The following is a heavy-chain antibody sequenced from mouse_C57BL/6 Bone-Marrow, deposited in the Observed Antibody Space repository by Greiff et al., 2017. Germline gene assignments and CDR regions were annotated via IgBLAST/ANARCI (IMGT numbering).Heavy chain of an antibody. CDR2: IHPSDGDT. CDR3: AVGNWFAY. V-gene: IGHV1-74*01. J-gene: IGHJ3*01. CDR1: GYTFTSYW. Sequence: QVQLQQPGAELVKPGASVKVSCKASGYTFTSYWMHWVKQRPGQGLEWIGRIHPSDGDTNYNQKFKGKDTLTVDKSSSTAYMQLSSLTSEDSAVCYCAVGNWFAYWGQGTMVTVSA.